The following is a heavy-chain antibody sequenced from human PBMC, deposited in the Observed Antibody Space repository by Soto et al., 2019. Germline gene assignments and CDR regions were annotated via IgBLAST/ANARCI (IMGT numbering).Heavy chain of an antibody. CDR3: ARGWGRIFDY. V-gene: IGHV4-34*01. CDR1: GRSFSGYY. J-gene: IGHJ4*02. D-gene: IGHD7-27*01. CDR2: INHSGST. Sequence: QVQLQQWGAGLLKPSETLSLTCDVYGRSFSGYYWNWIRQPPGKGLEWIGEINHSGSTNYNPSLKSRVTISVDTSKNQFSLKLSSVTAADTAVYYCARGWGRIFDYWGQGTLVTVSS.